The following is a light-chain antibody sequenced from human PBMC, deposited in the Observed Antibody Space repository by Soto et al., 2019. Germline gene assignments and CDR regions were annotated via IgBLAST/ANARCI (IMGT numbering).Light chain of an antibody. CDR3: SSNTGSSTLYV. J-gene: IGLJ1*01. Sequence: QSALTQPASVSGSPGQSITISCTGTSSDVGAYNYVSWYQQHPGKAPRLMISEVSNRPSGVSNRFSGSKSGNSASLTISGLQAEDEADYYCSSNTGSSTLYVFGTGTKLTVL. V-gene: IGLV2-14*01. CDR1: SSDVGAYNY. CDR2: EVS.